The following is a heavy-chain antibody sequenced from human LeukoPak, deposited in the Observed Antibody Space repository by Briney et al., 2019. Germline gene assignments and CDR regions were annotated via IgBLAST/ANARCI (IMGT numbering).Heavy chain of an antibody. D-gene: IGHD4-17*01. CDR2: INTNTGNP. CDR1: GYTFTSYG. J-gene: IGHJ5*02. V-gene: IGHV7-4-1*02. Sequence: ASVKVSCKASGYTFTSYGISWVRQAPGQGLEWMGWINTNTGNPTYAQGFTGRFVFSLDTTVSTAYLQISSLKAEDTAVYYCARSYGDYAKSDWFDPWGQGTLVTVSS. CDR3: ARSYGDYAKSDWFDP.